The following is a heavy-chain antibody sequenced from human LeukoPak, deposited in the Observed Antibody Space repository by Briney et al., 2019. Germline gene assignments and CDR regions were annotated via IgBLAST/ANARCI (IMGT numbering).Heavy chain of an antibody. D-gene: IGHD4-17*01. V-gene: IGHV4-39*02. CDR3: AIVSGDYILYWYFDL. CDR2: IYYSGST. J-gene: IGHJ2*01. CDR1: GGSISSGVYS. Sequence: SETLSLTCAVSGGSISSGVYSWSWIRQPPGKGLEWIGSIYYSGSTYYNPSLKSRVTISVDTSKDQFSLKLSSVTAADTAIYYCAIVSGDYILYWYFDLWGRGTLVTVSS.